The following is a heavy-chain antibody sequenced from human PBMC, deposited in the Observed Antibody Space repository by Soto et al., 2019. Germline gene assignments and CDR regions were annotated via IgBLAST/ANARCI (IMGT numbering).Heavy chain of an antibody. V-gene: IGHV4-39*02. CDR3: ARDLGSAVAPRPGKDNWFDP. CDR1: GGSISSSSYY. J-gene: IGHJ5*02. CDR2: IYYSGDT. Sequence: SETLSLTCTVSGGSISSSSYYWGWLRQPPGKGPGWIGSIYYSGDTYYNPSLKSRVTISVDTSKNQFSLKLSSLTAADTAVYYCARDLGSAVAPRPGKDNWFDPWGQGTLVTV. D-gene: IGHD6-19*01.